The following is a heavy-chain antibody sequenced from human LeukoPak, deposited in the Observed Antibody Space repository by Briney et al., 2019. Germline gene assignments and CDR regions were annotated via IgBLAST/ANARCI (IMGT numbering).Heavy chain of an antibody. CDR2: INPNSGGT. CDR1: GYTFTGYY. CDR3: AREDSSRYDY. V-gene: IGHV1-2*02. J-gene: IGHJ4*02. Sequence: ASVKVSCKASGYTFTGYYMHWVRQAPGQGLEWMGWINPNSGGTNYAQNFQGRVTMTRDTSISTAYMEVGRLRSDDTAVYYLAREDSSRYDYWGQGPLVTVSS. D-gene: IGHD3-22*01.